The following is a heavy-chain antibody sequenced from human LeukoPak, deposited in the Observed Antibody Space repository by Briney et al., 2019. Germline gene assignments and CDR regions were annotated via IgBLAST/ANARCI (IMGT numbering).Heavy chain of an antibody. J-gene: IGHJ4*02. D-gene: IGHD3-22*01. V-gene: IGHV3-48*03. CDR2: ISSSGSTI. CDR3: ARAHYYDSSGLDF. CDR1: GFTFSSYE. Sequence: PGGSLRLSCAASGFTFSSYEMNWVRQAPGKGLEWVSYISSSGSTIYYADSLKGRFTISRDNAKNSLYLQMNSLRAEDTAVCYCARAHYYDSSGLDFWGQGTLVTVSS.